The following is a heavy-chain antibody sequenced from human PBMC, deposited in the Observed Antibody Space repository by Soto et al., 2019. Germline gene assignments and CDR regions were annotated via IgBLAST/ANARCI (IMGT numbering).Heavy chain of an antibody. CDR3: ARNPRYSSSYLSSWFDP. D-gene: IGHD6-13*01. J-gene: IGHJ5*02. Sequence: SETLSLTCTVSGGSISSYYWSWIRQPPGKGLEWIGYIYYSGSTNYNPSLKSRVTISVDTSKNQFSLKLSSVIAADTAVYYCARNPRYSSSYLSSWFDPWGQGTLVTVSS. CDR2: IYYSGST. CDR1: GGSISSYY. V-gene: IGHV4-59*08.